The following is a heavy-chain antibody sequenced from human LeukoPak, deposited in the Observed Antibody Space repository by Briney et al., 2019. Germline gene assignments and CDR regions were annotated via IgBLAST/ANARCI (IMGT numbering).Heavy chain of an antibody. CDR2: IKSKIDGGTI. Sequence: GGSLRLSCVGSGFTFIDAWISWVRQAPGKGLEWVGRIKSKIDGGTIDYAAPVKGRFTISRDDSRNTLDLQMNSLRVEDTAVYYCARVARAVPDQWGQGTMVTVSS. J-gene: IGHJ5*02. V-gene: IGHV3-15*01. D-gene: IGHD6-19*01. CDR1: GFTFIDAW. CDR3: ARVARAVPDQ.